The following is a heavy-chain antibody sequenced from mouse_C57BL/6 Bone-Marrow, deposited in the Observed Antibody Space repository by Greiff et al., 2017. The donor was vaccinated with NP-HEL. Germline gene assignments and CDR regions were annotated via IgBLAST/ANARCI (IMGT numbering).Heavy chain of an antibody. CDR2: ISNLAYSI. CDR3: ARTVITTVVAKDWYFDV. J-gene: IGHJ1*03. V-gene: IGHV5-15*01. CDR1: GFTFSDYG. Sequence: EVKLVESGGGLVQPGGSLKLSCAASGFTFSDYGMAWVRQAPRKGPEWVAFISNLAYSIYYADTVTGRFTISRENAKKTLYLEMSSLRSEDTAMYYCARTVITTVVAKDWYFDVWGTGTTVTVSS. D-gene: IGHD1-1*01.